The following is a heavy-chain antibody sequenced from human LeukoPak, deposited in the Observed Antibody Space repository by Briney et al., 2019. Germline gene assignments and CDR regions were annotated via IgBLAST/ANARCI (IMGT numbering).Heavy chain of an antibody. D-gene: IGHD2-21*02. J-gene: IGHJ6*02. CDR1: GFTFSDYY. CDR3: ARTLPAPAWVTAMEYYYYGMDV. V-gene: IGHV3-11*01. CDR2: ISSSGSTI. Sequence: GGSLRLSCAASGFTFSDYYMSWIRQAPGKGLEWVSYISSSGSTIYYADSVKGRFTISRDNAKNSLYLQMNSLRAEDTAVYYCARTLPAPAWVTAMEYYYYGMDVWGQGTTVTVSS.